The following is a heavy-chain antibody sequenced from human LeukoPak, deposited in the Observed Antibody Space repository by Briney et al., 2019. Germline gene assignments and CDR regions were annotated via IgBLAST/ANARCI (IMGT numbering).Heavy chain of an antibody. CDR2: ISSSSSYI. CDR3: ARATPGVAPFDY. J-gene: IGHJ4*02. CDR1: GFTFSSYS. Sequence: GGSLRLSCAASGFTFSSYSMNWVRQAPGKGLEWVSYISSSSSYIYYADSVKGRFTISRDNAKNTLYLQMNSLRAEDTAVYYCARATPGVAPFDYWGQGTLVTVSS. D-gene: IGHD1-14*01. V-gene: IGHV3-21*05.